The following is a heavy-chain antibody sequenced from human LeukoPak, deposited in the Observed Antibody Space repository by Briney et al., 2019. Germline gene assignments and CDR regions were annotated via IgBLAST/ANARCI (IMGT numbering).Heavy chain of an antibody. CDR1: GFTFSGYE. Sequence: GGSLRLSCAASGFTFSGYEMNWVSQAQGKGLEWVSYISSSGSTKRYADSVKGRFTISRDNAKNSLYLQMNSLRAEDTAVYYCARYSYPLNFDYWSQGTLVTVSS. D-gene: IGHD5-18*01. V-gene: IGHV3-48*03. CDR3: ARYSYPLNFDY. J-gene: IGHJ4*02. CDR2: ISSSGSTK.